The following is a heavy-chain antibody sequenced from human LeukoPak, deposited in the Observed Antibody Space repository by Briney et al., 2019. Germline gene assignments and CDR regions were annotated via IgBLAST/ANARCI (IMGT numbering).Heavy chain of an antibody. D-gene: IGHD3/OR15-3a*01. V-gene: IGHV4-34*01. CDR1: GGAFTGYY. CDR2: INNSGST. CDR3: ARGGVIGFLDGRGYYYMDV. J-gene: IGHJ6*03. Sequence: SETLSLTCAVYGGAFTGYYSRWIRQPPGKGLEWSGEINNSGSTTYNPSPKSRVTISVDTSKNQFSLKLISVTAADTAVYYGARGGVIGFLDGRGYYYMDVWGKGTTVTVSS.